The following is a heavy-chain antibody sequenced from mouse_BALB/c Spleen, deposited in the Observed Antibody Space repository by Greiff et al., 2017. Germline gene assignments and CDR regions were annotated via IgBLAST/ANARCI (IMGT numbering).Heavy chain of an antibody. J-gene: IGHJ2*01. CDR1: GFTFSSYG. V-gene: IGHV5-6*01. CDR2: ISSGGSYT. CDR3: ARHEHFDY. Sequence: DVQLQESGGDLVKPGGSLKLSCAASGFTFSSYGMSWVRQTPDKRLEWVATISSGGSYTYYPDSVKGRFTISRDNAKNTLYLQMSSLKSEDTAMYYCARHEHFDYWGQGTTLTVSS.